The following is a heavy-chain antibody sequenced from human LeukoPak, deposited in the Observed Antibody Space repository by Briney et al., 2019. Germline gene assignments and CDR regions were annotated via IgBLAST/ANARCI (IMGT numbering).Heavy chain of an antibody. J-gene: IGHJ4*02. CDR2: ISSSSSTI. CDR3: ARDSVLDS. Sequence: TGGSLRLSCAASAFSFSYYSMNWVRQAPGKGREWVAYISSSSSTIYYADSVKGRFTISRDNAKNSLHLQMNSLRDEDTAVYYCARDSVLDSWGQGTLVTVSS. V-gene: IGHV3-48*02. D-gene: IGHD2-8*02. CDR1: AFSFSYYS.